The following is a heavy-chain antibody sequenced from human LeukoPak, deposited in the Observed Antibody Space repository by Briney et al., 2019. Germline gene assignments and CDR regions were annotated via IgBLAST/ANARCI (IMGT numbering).Heavy chain of an antibody. V-gene: IGHV1-69*01. CDR2: IIPIFGTA. CDR1: GGTFSSYA. D-gene: IGHD5-12*01. Sequence: ASVKVSCKASGGTFSSYAISWVRQAPGQGLEWMGGIIPIFGTANYAQKFQGRVTITADESTSTAYMELSSLRSEDTAVYYCARNPSYSGYDNPFDYWGQGTLVTVSS. J-gene: IGHJ4*02. CDR3: ARNPSYSGYDNPFDY.